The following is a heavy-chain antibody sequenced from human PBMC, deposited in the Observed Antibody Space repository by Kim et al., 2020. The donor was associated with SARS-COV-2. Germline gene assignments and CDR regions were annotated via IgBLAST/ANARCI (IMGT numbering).Heavy chain of an antibody. Sequence: SVKGRFTISRDDAKNTAYLQMNSLTTEDTAVYYCTSVTDTTLAFWDAFDVWGQGTMVTVSS. CDR3: TSVTDTTLAFWDAFDV. D-gene: IGHD3-3*02. V-gene: IGHV3-73*01. J-gene: IGHJ3*01.